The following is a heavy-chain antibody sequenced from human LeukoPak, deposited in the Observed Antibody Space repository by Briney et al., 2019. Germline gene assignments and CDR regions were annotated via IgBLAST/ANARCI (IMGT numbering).Heavy chain of an antibody. J-gene: IGHJ3*02. CDR3: IRDYGAVGTTNAFDI. V-gene: IGHV3-74*01. CDR2: INGDGSST. Sequence: GGSLTLSCAASGFTFSRYWMHWVRQAPREGLVWVSRINGDGSSTSYADFVKGRFTISRDNAKNTLYLQMNSLRVEDTAVYYCIRDYGAVGTTNAFDIWGQGTMVTVSS. CDR1: GFTFSRYW. D-gene: IGHD1-14*01.